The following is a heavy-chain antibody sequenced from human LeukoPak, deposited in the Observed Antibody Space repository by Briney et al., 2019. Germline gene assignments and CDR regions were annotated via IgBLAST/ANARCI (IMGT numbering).Heavy chain of an antibody. J-gene: IGHJ4*02. CDR1: GFTFSSYS. V-gene: IGHV3-74*01. D-gene: IGHD6-19*01. CDR2: INSDGSST. Sequence: GGSLRLSCAASGFTFSSYSMNWVRQAPGKGLVWVSRINSDGSSTSYADSVKGRFTISRDNAKNTLYLQMNSLRAEDTAVYYCARGSSGWYDDPFDYWGQGTLVTVSS. CDR3: ARGSSGWYDDPFDY.